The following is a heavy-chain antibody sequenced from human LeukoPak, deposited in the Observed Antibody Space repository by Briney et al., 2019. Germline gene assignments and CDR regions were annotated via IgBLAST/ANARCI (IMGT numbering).Heavy chain of an antibody. J-gene: IGHJ3*02. CDR2: ISTYKGNT. CDR3: ARDVSHAFDI. Sequence: ASVKVSCKASGYTFTKYGISWVRQAPGQGLEWMGWISTYKGNTNYAQRLQGRVTMTTDTSTSTAYMELRNLRFDDTAVYYCARDVSHAFDIWGQGTMVTVSS. D-gene: IGHD2-8*01. V-gene: IGHV1-18*01. CDR1: GYTFTKYG.